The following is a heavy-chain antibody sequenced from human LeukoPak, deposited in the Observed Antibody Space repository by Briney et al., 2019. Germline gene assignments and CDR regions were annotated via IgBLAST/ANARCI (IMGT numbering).Heavy chain of an antibody. V-gene: IGHV3-23*01. Sequence: GGSLRLSCAASGFTFSSYSMNWVRQAPGKGLEWVSAISGSGGSTYYADSVKGRFTISRDNSKNTLYLQMNSLRAEDTAVYYCAKAFSSGPVGWFDPWGQGTLVTVSS. CDR2: ISGSGGST. CDR3: AKAFSSGPVGWFDP. CDR1: GFTFSSYS. J-gene: IGHJ5*02. D-gene: IGHD6-19*01.